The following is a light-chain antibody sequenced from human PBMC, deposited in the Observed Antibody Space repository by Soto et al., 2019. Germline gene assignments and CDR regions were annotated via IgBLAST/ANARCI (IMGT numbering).Light chain of an antibody. CDR3: QVWDSSTGV. CDR1: NIGSKF. CDR2: RDN. Sequence: SYELTQPLSVSVALGQTARITCGGNNIGSKFVHWYQQKPGQAPVLVISRDNNRPSGIPERFSGSNSGNTATLTISRAQAGDEADYYCQVWDSSTGVFGGGTKLTVL. V-gene: IGLV3-9*01. J-gene: IGLJ2*01.